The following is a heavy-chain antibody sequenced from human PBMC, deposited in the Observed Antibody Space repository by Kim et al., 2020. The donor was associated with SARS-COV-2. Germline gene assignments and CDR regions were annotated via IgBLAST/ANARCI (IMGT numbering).Heavy chain of an antibody. CDR1: GGSFSGYY. CDR3: ARGVIYGERGVGY. CDR2: INHSGST. Sequence: SETLSLTCAVYGGSFSGYYWSWIRQPPGKGLEWIGEINHSGSTNYNPSLKSRVTISVDTSKNQFSLKLSSVTAADTAVYYCARGVIYGERGVGYWGQGTLVTVSS. J-gene: IGHJ4*02. D-gene: IGHD4-17*01. V-gene: IGHV4-34*01.